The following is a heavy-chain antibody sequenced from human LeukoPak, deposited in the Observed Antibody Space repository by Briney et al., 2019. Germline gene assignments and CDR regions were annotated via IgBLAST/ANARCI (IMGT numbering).Heavy chain of an antibody. CDR2: ISSSSSTI. V-gene: IGHV3-48*04. J-gene: IGHJ4*02. D-gene: IGHD4-23*01. Sequence: GGSLRLSCAASGFTFSSYSMNWVRQAPGKGLEWVSYISSSSSTIYYADSVKGRFTISRDNAKNSLYLQMNSLRAEDTAVYYCARSTVGVDYWGQRTLVTVSS. CDR1: GFTFSSYS. CDR3: ARSTVGVDY.